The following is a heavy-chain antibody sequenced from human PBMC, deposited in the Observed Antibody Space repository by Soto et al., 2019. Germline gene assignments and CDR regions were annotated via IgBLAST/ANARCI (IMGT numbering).Heavy chain of an antibody. V-gene: IGHV4-61*01. CDR2: GYYTGST. D-gene: IGHD3-3*01. CDR3: TRGDGFWSGYSYLNY. CDR1: GGSVSNSRHY. J-gene: IGHJ4*02. Sequence: GTLSLTCAVSGGSVSNSRHYWTWIRQRPGKGLEWIGYGYYTGSTNYNPSLHSRVTISVDTSKNQFSLTLSSVTAADTAVYYCTRGDGFWSGYSYLNYWGQGTPVTVSS.